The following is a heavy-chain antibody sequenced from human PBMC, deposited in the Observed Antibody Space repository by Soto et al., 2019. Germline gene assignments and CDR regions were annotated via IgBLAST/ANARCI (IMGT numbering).Heavy chain of an antibody. J-gene: IGHJ4*02. V-gene: IGHV4-39*01. D-gene: IGHD6-13*01. Sequence: PSETLSLTCTVSGGSISSSSYYWGWIRQPPGKGLEWIGNIYYSGSTYYNPSLKSRVTISVDKSKNQFSLKLGSVTAADPAVYYCARLWAAGQDDPDFDYWGQGTLVTVSS. CDR2: IYYSGST. CDR3: ARLWAAGQDDPDFDY. CDR1: GGSISSSSYY.